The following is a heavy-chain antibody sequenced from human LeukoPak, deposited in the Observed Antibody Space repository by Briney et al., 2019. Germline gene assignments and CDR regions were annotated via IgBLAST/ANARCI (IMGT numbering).Heavy chain of an antibody. CDR1: GGSISSGGYY. Sequence: PSETLSLTCTVSGGSISSGGYYWNWIRQHPGKGLEWIGYIYYSGSTNYNPSLKSRVTISVDTSKNQFSLKLSSVTAADTAVYYCARDRGYYDSSGYNYYYYGMDVWGQGTTVTVSS. D-gene: IGHD3-22*01. CDR3: ARDRGYYDSSGYNYYYYGMDV. J-gene: IGHJ6*02. CDR2: IYYSGST. V-gene: IGHV4-61*08.